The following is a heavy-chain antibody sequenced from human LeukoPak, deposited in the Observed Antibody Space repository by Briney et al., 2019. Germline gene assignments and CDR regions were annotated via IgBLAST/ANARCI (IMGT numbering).Heavy chain of an antibody. CDR1: GFTVSSNY. Sequence: PGGSLRLSCAASGFTVSSNYMSWVRQAPGKGLEWVSVIYSGGSTYYADSVKGRFTISRDNSKNTLYLQMNSLKAEDTAVYYCASNWAYDYVVQSYWGQGTLVTVSS. V-gene: IGHV3-53*01. J-gene: IGHJ4*02. CDR2: IYSGGST. D-gene: IGHD3-16*01. CDR3: ASNWAYDYVVQSY.